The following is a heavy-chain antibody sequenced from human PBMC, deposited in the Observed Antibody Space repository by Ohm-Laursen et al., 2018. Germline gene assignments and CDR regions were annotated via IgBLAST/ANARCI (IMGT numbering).Heavy chain of an antibody. J-gene: IGHJ4*02. CDR3: ATSNNWYYFDY. V-gene: IGHV4-39*01. CDR2: MYYSGNT. CDR1: GTSTNIPSYY. D-gene: IGHD6-13*01. Sequence: SETLSLTCNVSGTSTNIPSYYWAWIRQPPGKGLEWIGGMYYSGNTYYNPSLKSRVTIAVDTSKNHFSLNLSSLTAADTSVYYCATSNNWYYFDYWGQGTLVTVSS.